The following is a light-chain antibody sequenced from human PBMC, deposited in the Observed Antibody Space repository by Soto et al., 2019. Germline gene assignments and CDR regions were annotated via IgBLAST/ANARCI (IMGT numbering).Light chain of an antibody. CDR3: SSYAGSNGV. CDR1: SSDVGGYNY. Sequence: QSALTQPPSASGSPGQSVTISCTGTSSDVGGYNYVSWYQQHPGKAPKLMIYEVSKRPSGVPDRFSGSKSGNTASLTVYGLQSEDEADYYFSSYAGSNGVFGTGTKVTVL. J-gene: IGLJ1*01. CDR2: EVS. V-gene: IGLV2-8*01.